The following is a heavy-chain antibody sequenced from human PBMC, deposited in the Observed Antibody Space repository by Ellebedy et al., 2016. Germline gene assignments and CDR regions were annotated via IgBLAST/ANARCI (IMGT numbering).Heavy chain of an antibody. CDR3: ARDMRELTYYFDY. CDR1: GFTFSSYG. Sequence: GGSLRLSCAASGFTFSSYGMHWVRQAPGKGLEWVAVISYDGSNKYYADSVKGRFTISRDNSKNTLYLQMNSLRAEDTAVYYCARDMRELTYYFDYWGQGTLVTVSS. D-gene: IGHD1-7*01. J-gene: IGHJ4*02. V-gene: IGHV3-30*03. CDR2: ISYDGSNK.